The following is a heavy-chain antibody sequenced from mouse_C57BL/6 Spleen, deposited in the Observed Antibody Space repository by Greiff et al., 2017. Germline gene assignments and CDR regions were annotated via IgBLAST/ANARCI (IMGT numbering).Heavy chain of an antibody. J-gene: IGHJ4*01. D-gene: IGHD1-1*01. CDR1: GFTFSSYG. V-gene: IGHV5-6*01. Sequence: EVHLVESGGDLVKPGGSLKLSCAASGFTFSSYGMSWVRQTPDKRLEWVATISSGGSYTYYPDSVKGRVTISRDNAKNTLYLQMSSLKSEDTAMYYCARGYYYGSSPYAMDDWGQGTSVTVSS. CDR2: ISSGGSYT. CDR3: ARGYYYGSSPYAMDD.